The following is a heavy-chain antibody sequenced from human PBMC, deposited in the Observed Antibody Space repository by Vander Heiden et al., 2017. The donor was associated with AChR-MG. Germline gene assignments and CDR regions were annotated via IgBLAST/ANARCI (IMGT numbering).Heavy chain of an antibody. CDR3: ARLRVGVDYYYGMDV. CDR2: IYYSGST. Sequence: QLQLQESGPGLVKPSETLSLTCTVPGCSLSSGSYYWGWIRQPPGKGLEWIGSIYYSGSTYYNPSLKSRVTISVDTSKNQFSLKLSSVTAADTAVYYCARLRVGVDYYYGMDVWGQGTTVTVSS. J-gene: IGHJ6*02. D-gene: IGHD3-16*01. V-gene: IGHV4-39*01. CDR1: GCSLSSGSYY.